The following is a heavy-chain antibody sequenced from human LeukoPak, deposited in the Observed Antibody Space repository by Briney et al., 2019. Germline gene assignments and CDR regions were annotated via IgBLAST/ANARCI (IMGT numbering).Heavy chain of an antibody. CDR1: GFTFSNYW. D-gene: IGHD1-26*01. Sequence: GGSLRLSCAASGFTFSNYWMSWVRQAPGKGLEWVSYISSSSSIIYYADSVKGRFTISRDNAKNSLYLQMNSLRAEDTAVYYCARGQVGATRGGLDYWGQGTLVTVSS. CDR2: ISSSSSII. V-gene: IGHV3-48*04. CDR3: ARGQVGATRGGLDY. J-gene: IGHJ4*02.